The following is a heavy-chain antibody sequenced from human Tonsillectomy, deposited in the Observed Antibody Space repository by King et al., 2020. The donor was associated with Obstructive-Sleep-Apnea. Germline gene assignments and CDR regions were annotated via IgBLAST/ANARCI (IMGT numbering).Heavy chain of an antibody. CDR2: IYWNDDK. V-gene: IGHV2-5*01. CDR1: GFSFSTPGVG. J-gene: IGHJ5*02. CDR3: AHSSWFDP. Sequence: VTLKESGPTLLKPPQTLTLTCTFSGFSFSTPGVGVAWIRQPPGRALEWLALIYWNDDKRYSPSLKSRLTITKDTPKNQVVLTMTNMEPVDTATYYCAHSSWFDPWGQGILVTVSS.